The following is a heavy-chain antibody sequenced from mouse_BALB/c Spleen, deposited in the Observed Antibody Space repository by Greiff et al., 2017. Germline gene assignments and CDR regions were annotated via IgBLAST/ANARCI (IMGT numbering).Heavy chain of an antibody. J-gene: IGHJ2*01. Sequence: VQLQQSGPELVKPGASVKISCKASGYSFTGYYMHWVKQSHVKSLEWIGRINPYNGATSYNQNFKDKASLTVDKSSSTAYMELHSLTSEDSAVYYCARYGPYYFDYWGQGTTLTVSS. CDR2: INPYNGAT. D-gene: IGHD1-1*01. V-gene: IGHV1-31*01. CDR3: ARYGPYYFDY. CDR1: GYSFTGYY.